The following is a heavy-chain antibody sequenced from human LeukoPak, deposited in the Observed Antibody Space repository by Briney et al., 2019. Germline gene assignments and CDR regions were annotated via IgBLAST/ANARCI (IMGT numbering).Heavy chain of an antibody. V-gene: IGHV3-7*01. CDR3: VRELVVGPAEYFQS. CDR2: IHKDGSEK. Sequence: GGSLRLPCVASGFTFSNYWMAWIRHAPGRGLEWVANIHKDGSEKYYLDSVRGRFTISRDNAKNSLYLRMNSLGAEDTAVYYCVRELVVGPAEYFQSWGQGTLVTVSS. D-gene: IGHD2-15*01. J-gene: IGHJ1*01. CDR1: GFTFSNYW.